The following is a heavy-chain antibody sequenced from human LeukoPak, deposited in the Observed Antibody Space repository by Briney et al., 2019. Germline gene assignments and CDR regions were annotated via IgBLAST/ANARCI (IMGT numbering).Heavy chain of an antibody. CDR3: ARGVYDSSGYYYFDY. D-gene: IGHD3-22*01. V-gene: IGHV4-34*01. CDR2: IYHSGST. Sequence: SETLSLTCAVYGGSFNGYYWSWIRQPPGKGLEWIGEIYHSGSTNYNPSLKSRVTISVDTSKNQFSLKLSSVTAADTAVYYCARGVYDSSGYYYFDYWGQGTLVTVSS. CDR1: GGSFNGYY. J-gene: IGHJ4*02.